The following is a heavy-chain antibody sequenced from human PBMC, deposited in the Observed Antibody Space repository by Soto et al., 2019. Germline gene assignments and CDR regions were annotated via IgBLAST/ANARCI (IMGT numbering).Heavy chain of an antibody. Sequence: GGSLRLSCAASGFTFSSYGMHWVRQAPGKGLEWVAVISYDGSNKYYADSVKGRFTISRDNSKNTLYLQMNSLRAEDTAVYYCAKDGMATTLYYFDYWGQGTLVTVSS. D-gene: IGHD5-12*01. CDR2: ISYDGSNK. CDR1: GFTFSSYG. V-gene: IGHV3-30*18. J-gene: IGHJ4*02. CDR3: AKDGMATTLYYFDY.